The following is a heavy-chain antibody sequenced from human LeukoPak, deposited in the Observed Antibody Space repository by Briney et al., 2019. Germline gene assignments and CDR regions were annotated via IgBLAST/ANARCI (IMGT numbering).Heavy chain of an antibody. V-gene: IGHV1-2*02. CDR2: INPNTGGT. D-gene: IGHD1-26*01. J-gene: IGHJ6*03. CDR3: ASAWREHYMDA. Sequence: ASVKVSCKASGYTFTGYYMHWVRQAPGQGLEWMGWINPNTGGTHYAQKFQGRVTMTRDTSISTAYMELSRLRSDDKAVYYCASAWREHYMDAWGKGTTVTVSS. CDR1: GYTFTGYY.